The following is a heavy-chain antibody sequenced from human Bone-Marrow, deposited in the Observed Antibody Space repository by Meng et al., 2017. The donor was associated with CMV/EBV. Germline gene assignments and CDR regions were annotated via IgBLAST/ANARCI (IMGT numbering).Heavy chain of an antibody. CDR1: GGTFSSYA. Sequence: SVKVSCKASGGTFSSYAISWVRQAPGQGLEWMGGIIPILGIANYAQKFQGRVTITADKSTSTAYMELSSLRSEDTAVYYCATVKGRLKWDQHYGMDVWGQGTTVTVSS. J-gene: IGHJ6*02. D-gene: IGHD2-2*01. CDR2: IIPILGIA. CDR3: ATVKGRLKWDQHYGMDV. V-gene: IGHV1-69*10.